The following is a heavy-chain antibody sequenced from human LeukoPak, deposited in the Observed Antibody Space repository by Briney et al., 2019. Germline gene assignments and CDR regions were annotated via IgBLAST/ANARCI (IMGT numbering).Heavy chain of an antibody. J-gene: IGHJ4*02. CDR2: IYYSGST. D-gene: IGHD3-22*01. CDR1: GGSISSSSYY. V-gene: IGHV4-39*07. Sequence: SSETLSLTCTVSGGSISSSSYYWGWIRQPPGKGLEWIGSIYYSGSTYYNPSLKSRVTISVDTSKNQFSLRLTSVTAADTAVYYCATNAYYYDRSGLDWGQGTLVTVSS. CDR3: ATNAYYYDRSGLD.